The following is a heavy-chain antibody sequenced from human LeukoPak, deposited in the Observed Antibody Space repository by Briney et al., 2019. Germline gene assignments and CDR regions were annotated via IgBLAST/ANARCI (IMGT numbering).Heavy chain of an antibody. CDR2: IYYSGST. V-gene: IGHV4-59*01. Sequence: PETLSLTCTVSGGSISSYYWSWIRQPPGKGLEWMGYIYYSGSTNYNPSLKSRVTISVDTSKNQFSLKLSSVTAADTAVYYCARDRNSGYDLYYYYGMDVWGQGTTVTVSS. CDR3: ARDRNSGYDLYYYYGMDV. J-gene: IGHJ6*02. CDR1: GGSISSYY. D-gene: IGHD5-12*01.